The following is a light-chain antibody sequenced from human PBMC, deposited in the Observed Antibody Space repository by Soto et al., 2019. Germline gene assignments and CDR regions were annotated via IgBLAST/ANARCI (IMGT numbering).Light chain of an antibody. J-gene: IGKJ4*01. Sequence: EIVLTQSPATLSLSPGERATLSCRASQSVSSYLAWYQQKPGQAPRLLIYDASNRATGIPARFSGGGSGTDFTLTISSLEPEDFAVYYCQQRSNWPPFLLTLGGGTKVEIK. CDR1: QSVSSY. CDR2: DAS. CDR3: QQRSNWPPFLLT. V-gene: IGKV3-11*01.